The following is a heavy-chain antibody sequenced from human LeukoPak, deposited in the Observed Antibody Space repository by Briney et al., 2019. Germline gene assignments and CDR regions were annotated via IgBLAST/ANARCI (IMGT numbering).Heavy chain of an antibody. D-gene: IGHD4-17*01. CDR2: IYYSGST. J-gene: IGHJ4*02. V-gene: IGHV4-31*03. CDR1: GGSISSGGYY. CDR3: ARARGGTVTTSPFDY. Sequence: SQTLSLTCTVSGGSISSGGYYWSWIRQHPGKGLEWIGYIYYSGSTYYNPSLKSRVTISVDTPKNQFSLKLSSVTAADTAVYYCARARGGTVTTSPFDYWGQGTLVTVSS.